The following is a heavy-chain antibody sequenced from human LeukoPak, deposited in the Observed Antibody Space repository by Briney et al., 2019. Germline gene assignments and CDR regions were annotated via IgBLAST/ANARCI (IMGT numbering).Heavy chain of an antibody. V-gene: IGHV3-23*01. CDR1: GFTFSSYA. D-gene: IGHD6-13*01. Sequence: GGSLRLSCAASGFTFSSYAMSWVRQAPGKGLEWVSAISGSGGSTYYADSVKGRFTISRDNSKNTLYLQMNSLRAEDTAVYYCAKDSDSSSWYGGNLDYWGQGTLVTVSS. CDR3: AKDSDSSSWYGGNLDY. J-gene: IGHJ4*02. CDR2: ISGSGGST.